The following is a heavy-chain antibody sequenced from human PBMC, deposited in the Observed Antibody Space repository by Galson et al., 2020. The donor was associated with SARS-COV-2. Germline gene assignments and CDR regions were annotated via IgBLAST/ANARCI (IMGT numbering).Heavy chain of an antibody. Sequence: SLKISCAASGFTFDDFAMHWVRQVPGKGLEWVSYISWNSGLTDYADSVKGRFTISRDNAKNSLSLQMNSLRPEDTAFYYCVKARGPAAVECFENWGQGTLVTVSS. V-gene: IGHV3-9*01. J-gene: IGHJ1*01. CDR2: ISWNSGLT. CDR1: GFTFDDFA. D-gene: IGHD3-10*01. CDR3: VKARGPAAVECFEN.